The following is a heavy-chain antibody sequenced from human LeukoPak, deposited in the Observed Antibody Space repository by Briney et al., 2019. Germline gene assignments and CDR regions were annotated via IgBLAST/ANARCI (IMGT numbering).Heavy chain of an antibody. D-gene: IGHD4-23*01. V-gene: IGHV3-74*01. Sequence: GGSLRLSCAASGFSFSGTWMHWVRQAPGKGLVWVSRIDSDGSTAIYADSVKGRFTISRDNAKNTLYLQMDSLRAEDTAVYSCTRQKNSGFDNWGHGALGTVSP. CDR2: IDSDGSTA. CDR3: TRQKNSGFDN. CDR1: GFSFSGTW. J-gene: IGHJ4*01.